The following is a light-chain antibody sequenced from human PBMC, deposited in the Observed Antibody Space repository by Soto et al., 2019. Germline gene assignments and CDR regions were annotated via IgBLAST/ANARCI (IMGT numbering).Light chain of an antibody. J-gene: IGKJ5*01. CDR2: KAS. Sequence: DIQMTHSPSSFSSSVVDRVTITCRASQSVTTLLALYHQKPGKAPKLLIYKASNLESGLPSRFTGSGSGTEFTLTISSLQSDDFATYYCQQYSTYPITFGQGTRLEIK. CDR1: QSVTTL. CDR3: QQYSTYPIT. V-gene: IGKV1-5*03.